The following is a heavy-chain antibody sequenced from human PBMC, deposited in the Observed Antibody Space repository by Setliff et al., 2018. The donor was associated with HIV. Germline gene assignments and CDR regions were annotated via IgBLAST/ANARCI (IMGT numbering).Heavy chain of an antibody. CDR3: ARHSFNGAWFGELLLPFFDK. CDR1: GASISATTHY. J-gene: IGHJ4*02. V-gene: IGHV4-39*01. CDR2: VDYSETT. Sequence: PSETLSLTCTVFGASISATTHYWSWIRQAPGKGLEWIGSVDYSETTYYNPTLQGRVTISVEASMIQFSLNLTSVTAADTSLYFCARHSFNGAWFGELLLPFFDKWGQGILVTVSS. D-gene: IGHD3-10*01.